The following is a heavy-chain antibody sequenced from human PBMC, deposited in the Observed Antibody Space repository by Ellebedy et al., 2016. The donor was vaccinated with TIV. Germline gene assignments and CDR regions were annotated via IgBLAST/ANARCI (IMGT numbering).Heavy chain of an antibody. V-gene: IGHV3-30*18. J-gene: IGHJ3*02. CDR1: GFTFRSFG. D-gene: IGHD3-16*01. CDR2: ISYDGYNE. CDR3: AKDNVWGSYPFKEGDGIDM. Sequence: GESLKISCAASGFTFRSFGMHWVRQAPGKGLECVAVISYDGYNEQYAASVKGRFTISRENSKNTLYLQMNDLRPEDTAVYYCAKDNVWGSYPFKEGDGIDMWGQGTLVTVSS.